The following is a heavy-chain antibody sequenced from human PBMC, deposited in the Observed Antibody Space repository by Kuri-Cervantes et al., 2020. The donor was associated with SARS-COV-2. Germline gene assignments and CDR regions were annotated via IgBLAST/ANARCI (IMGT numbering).Heavy chain of an antibody. CDR1: GGSFSGYY. CDR3: ARGQTPLKYGEADYYYYYMDV. Sequence: SETLSLTCAVYGGSFSGYYWSWIRQPPGKGLEWIGEINHSGSTNYNPSLKSRVTISVDTSKNQFSLKLSSVTAADTAVYYCARGQTPLKYGEADYYYYYMDVWGKGTTVTVSS. J-gene: IGHJ6*03. V-gene: IGHV4-34*01. CDR2: INHSGST. D-gene: IGHD4-17*01.